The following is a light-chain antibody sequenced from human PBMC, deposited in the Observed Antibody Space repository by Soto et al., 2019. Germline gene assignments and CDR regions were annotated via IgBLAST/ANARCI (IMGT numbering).Light chain of an antibody. CDR2: DVT. Sequence: QSVLTQPASVSGSPGQSITVSCTGKSSDVGGYNYVSWYQQHPGKAPRLMIYDVTNRPSGVSDRFSGSKSGNTASLTISGLQAEDEADYYCSSYRRGSTYVFGTGTKVTVL. J-gene: IGLJ1*01. V-gene: IGLV2-14*03. CDR3: SSYRRGSTYV. CDR1: SSDVGGYNY.